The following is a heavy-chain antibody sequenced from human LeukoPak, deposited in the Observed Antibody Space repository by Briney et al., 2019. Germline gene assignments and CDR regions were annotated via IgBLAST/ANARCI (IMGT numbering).Heavy chain of an antibody. CDR3: TTRKYYNSSGFDY. D-gene: IGHD3-22*01. CDR1: GFTFNDAW. CDR2: IKSKTDGGTT. V-gene: IGHV3-15*01. Sequence: GGSLRLSCAASGFTFNDAWMSWVRQAPGKGLEWVGRIKSKTDGGTTDYAATVKGRITISRDDSKNMVYLQMNSLKTEDTVEYYCTTRKYYNSSGFDYWGQGILVTVSS. J-gene: IGHJ4*02.